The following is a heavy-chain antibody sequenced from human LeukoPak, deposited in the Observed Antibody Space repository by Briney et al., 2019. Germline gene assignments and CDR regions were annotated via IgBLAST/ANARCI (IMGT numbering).Heavy chain of an antibody. CDR1: GYTFTGYY. D-gene: IGHD3-16*01. Sequence: ASVKVSCKASGYTFTGYYMHWVRQAPGQGLEWMGRINPNSGGTNYAQKFQGRVTMTRDTSISTAYMELSRLRSDDTAVYYCARHLSQRRGGFDPWGQGTLVTVSS. V-gene: IGHV1-2*06. J-gene: IGHJ5*02. CDR2: INPNSGGT. CDR3: ARHLSQRRGGFDP.